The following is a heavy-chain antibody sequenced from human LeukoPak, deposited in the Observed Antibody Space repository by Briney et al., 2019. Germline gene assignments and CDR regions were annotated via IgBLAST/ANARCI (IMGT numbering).Heavy chain of an antibody. Sequence: SETLSLTCTVSGGSISSYYWSWIRQPPGKGLEWIGYIYYSGSTNYNPSLKSRVTISVDTSKNQFSLKLSSVTAADTAVYYCARRRVLTGYDRSYYYYMDVWGKGTTVTVSS. D-gene: IGHD3-9*01. V-gene: IGHV4-59*01. CDR3: ARRRVLTGYDRSYYYYMDV. CDR1: GGSISSYY. CDR2: IYYSGST. J-gene: IGHJ6*03.